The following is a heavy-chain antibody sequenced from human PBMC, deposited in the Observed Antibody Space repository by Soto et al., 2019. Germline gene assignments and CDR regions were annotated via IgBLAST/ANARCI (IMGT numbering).Heavy chain of an antibody. CDR2: TYYRSKWYN. Sequence: SQTLSLTCAISGDSVSSNSAAWNWIRQSPSRGLEWLGRTYYRSKWYNDYAVSVKSRITINPDTSKNQFSLQLNSVTPEDTAVYYCARDSRGTGIAAAGTYYYYYGMDVWGQGTTVTVSS. V-gene: IGHV6-1*01. J-gene: IGHJ6*02. CDR3: ARDSRGTGIAAAGTYYYYYGMDV. D-gene: IGHD6-13*01. CDR1: GDSVSSNSAA.